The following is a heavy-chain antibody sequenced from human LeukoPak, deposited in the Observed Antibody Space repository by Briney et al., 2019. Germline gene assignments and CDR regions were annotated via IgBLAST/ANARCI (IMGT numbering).Heavy chain of an antibody. CDR2: ISYDGSNK. D-gene: IGHD3-22*01. CDR1: GFSISNYW. J-gene: IGHJ4*02. Sequence: PGESLRLSCAASGFSISNYWMTWVRQAPGKGLEWVAVISYDGSNKYYADSVKGRFTISRDNSKNTLYLQMNSLRAEDTAVYYCAKNAVYYYDSSGYYYDYWGQGTLVTVSS. CDR3: AKNAVYYYDSSGYYYDY. V-gene: IGHV3-30*18.